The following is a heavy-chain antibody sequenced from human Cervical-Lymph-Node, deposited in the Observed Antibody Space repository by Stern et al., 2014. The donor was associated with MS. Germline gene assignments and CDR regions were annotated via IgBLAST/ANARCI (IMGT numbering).Heavy chain of an antibody. V-gene: IGHV3-30*18. D-gene: IGHD6-19*01. Sequence: VQLVESGGDVVQPGRSLRLSCAASGFTFSSYGMHWVRQAPGKGLEWVAVISYDGSNNYYADSVKGRFTISRDNSKNTLYLQMNSLRAEDTAVYYCAKAGAIAVAGTGFDYWGQGTLVTVSS. CDR1: GFTFSSYG. CDR2: ISYDGSNN. CDR3: AKAGAIAVAGTGFDY. J-gene: IGHJ4*02.